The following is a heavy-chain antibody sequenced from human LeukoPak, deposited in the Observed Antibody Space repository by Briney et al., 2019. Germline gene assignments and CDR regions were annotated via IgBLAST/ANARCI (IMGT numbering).Heavy chain of an antibody. CDR3: ARGHESIKTFGEVIKSRTRWFDP. CDR2: INHSGST. V-gene: IGHV4-34*01. J-gene: IGHJ5*02. D-gene: IGHD3-3*01. Sequence: PSETLSLTCGVYGGSFSGYFWSWICQPPGKGLEWIGEINHSGSTDYNPSLRSRVTISVDTSKNQFSLRLSSVTAADTAVYYCARGHESIKTFGEVIKSRTRWFDPWGQGTLVTVSS. CDR1: GGSFSGYF.